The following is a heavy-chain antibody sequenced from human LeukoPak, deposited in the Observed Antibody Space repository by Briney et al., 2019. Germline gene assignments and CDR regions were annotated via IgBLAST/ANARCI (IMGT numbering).Heavy chain of an antibody. Sequence: GGSLRLSCAASGFIFSSYGMHWVRQRPGKGLEWGAFIRSDGSDTYSAASVKGRFTISRDNSKDTMWLQMNRLRAEDTAVYYCAKHDSSSDFWGQGTLVTVSS. CDR1: GFIFSSYG. J-gene: IGHJ4*02. V-gene: IGHV3-30*02. D-gene: IGHD3-22*01. CDR2: IRSDGSDT. CDR3: AKHDSSSDF.